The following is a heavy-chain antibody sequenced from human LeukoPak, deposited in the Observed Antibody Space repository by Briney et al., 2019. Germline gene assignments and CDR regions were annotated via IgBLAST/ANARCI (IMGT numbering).Heavy chain of an antibody. CDR1: GYTLTELS. CDR3: ATGPAYCGGDCSPWDY. CDR2: FDPEDGET. Sequence: GASVKVSCKVSGYTLTELSMHWVRQAPGKGLEWMGGFDPEDGETIYAQKFQGRVTMAEDTSTDTAYMELSSLRSEDTAVYYCATGPAYCGGDCSPWDYWGQGTLVTVSS. V-gene: IGHV1-24*01. J-gene: IGHJ4*02. D-gene: IGHD2-21*02.